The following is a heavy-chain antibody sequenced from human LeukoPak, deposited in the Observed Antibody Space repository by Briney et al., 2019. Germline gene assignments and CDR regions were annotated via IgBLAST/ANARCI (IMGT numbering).Heavy chain of an antibody. CDR3: ARKRGWFGELLSEYYFDY. CDR2: IYYSGST. V-gene: IGHV4-39*01. D-gene: IGHD3-10*01. J-gene: IGHJ4*02. CDR1: GGSISSSSYY. Sequence: SETLSLTCTVSGGSISSSSYYWGWIRQPPGTGLEWIGSIYYSGSTYYNPSLKSRVTISVDTSKNQSSLKLSSVTAADTAVYYCARKRGWFGELLSEYYFDYWGQGTLVTVSS.